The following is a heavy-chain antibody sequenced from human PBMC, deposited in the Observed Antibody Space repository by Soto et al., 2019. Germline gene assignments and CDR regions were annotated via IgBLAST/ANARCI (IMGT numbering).Heavy chain of an antibody. D-gene: IGHD6-19*01. Sequence: QVQLQESGPGLVKPSETLSLTCTGSGGSIISYYWSWIRQSPGKGLEWIGNIYYSGSTNYNPSLKSRVTMSVDTSKNQFYLRLNSVTAADTAIYYCARWGQWRAFDIWGRGTMVTVSS. CDR3: ARWGQWRAFDI. V-gene: IGHV4-59*08. J-gene: IGHJ3*02. CDR1: GGSIISYY. CDR2: IYYSGST.